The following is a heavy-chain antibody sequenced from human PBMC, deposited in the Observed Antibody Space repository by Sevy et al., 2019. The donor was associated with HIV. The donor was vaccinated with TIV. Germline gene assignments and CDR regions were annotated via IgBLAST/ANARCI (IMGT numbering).Heavy chain of an antibody. CDR1: GFTFSYYR. CDR2: IKGDGSEI. Sequence: GGSLRLSCAASGFTFSYYRMSWVRQAPGKGLEWVANIKGDGSEIYYVTSVKGRFTISSDNAKNSLFLEMNSLRAEDTAVYYCARDPGGRDWFDPWGQGTLVTVSS. V-gene: IGHV3-7*03. D-gene: IGHD2-15*01. CDR3: ARDPGGRDWFDP. J-gene: IGHJ5*02.